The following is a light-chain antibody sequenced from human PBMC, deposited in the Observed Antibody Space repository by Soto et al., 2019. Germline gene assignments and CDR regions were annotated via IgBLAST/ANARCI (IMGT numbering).Light chain of an antibody. CDR2: AAS. CDR1: QVISTS. Sequence: GESVTITCRASQVISTSLAWYQVKPGKAPKLLSYAASTLESGVPSRFSATVSGTEFSLTITSLQPEDFATYDCQQLFDSPITVGQGTRLEIK. J-gene: IGKJ5*01. CDR3: QQLFDSPIT. V-gene: IGKV1-9*01.